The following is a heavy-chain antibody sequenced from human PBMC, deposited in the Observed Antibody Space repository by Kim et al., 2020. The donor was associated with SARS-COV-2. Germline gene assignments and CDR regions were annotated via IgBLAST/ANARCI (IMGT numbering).Heavy chain of an antibody. CDR1: GFTFSSYW. CDR3: AREAGYCSSTSCYTVGAFDI. Sequence: GGSLRLSCAASGFTFSSYWMSWVRQAPGKGLEWVANIKHDGSEKYYVDSVKGRFTISIDNAKNSLYLQMNSLRAADTAVYYCAREAGYCSSTSCYTVGAFDIWGQGTMVTVSS. V-gene: IGHV3-7*01. J-gene: IGHJ3*02. CDR2: IKHDGSEK. D-gene: IGHD2-2*02.